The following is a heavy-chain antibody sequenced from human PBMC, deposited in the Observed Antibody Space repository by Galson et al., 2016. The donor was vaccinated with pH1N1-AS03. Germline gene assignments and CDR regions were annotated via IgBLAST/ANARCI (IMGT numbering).Heavy chain of an antibody. CDR2: TFYWSKWSN. Sequence: CAISGDSVSGSRGVAWNWIRQSPSRGLEWLGRTFYWSKWSNDYAESVKSRITIDPDTSNNQFSLHLNSVTPEDTAIYFCGRGKNSGFVYRGQGTPVTVSS. V-gene: IGHV6-1*01. CDR1: GDSVSGSRGVA. CDR3: GRGKNSGFVY. J-gene: IGHJ4*02. D-gene: IGHD3-10*01.